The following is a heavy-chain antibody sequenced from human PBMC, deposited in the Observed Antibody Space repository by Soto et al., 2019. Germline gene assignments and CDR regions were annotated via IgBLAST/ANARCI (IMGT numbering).Heavy chain of an antibody. CDR3: ARDWIAVAVFYYGMDV. CDR1: GFTFSSYS. V-gene: IGHV3-48*02. D-gene: IGHD6-19*01. J-gene: IGHJ6*02. Sequence: GGSLRLSCAASGFTFSSYSMNWVRQAPGKGLEWVSYISSSSSTIYYADSVKGRFTISRDNAKNSLYLQMNSLRDEDTAVYYCARDWIAVAVFYYGMDVWGQGTTVTSP. CDR2: ISSSSSTI.